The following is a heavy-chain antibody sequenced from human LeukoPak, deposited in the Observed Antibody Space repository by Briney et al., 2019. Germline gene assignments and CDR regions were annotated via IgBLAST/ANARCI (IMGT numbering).Heavy chain of an antibody. D-gene: IGHD5-18*01. CDR1: GFTFSGYG. CDR2: VSADGSVK. CDR3: AKEAGYHYAPLDY. V-gene: IGHV3-30*18. J-gene: IGHJ4*02. Sequence: GGSLRLSFAASGFTFSGYGMNWVRQAPGKGLEWVAVVSADGSVKYYADSVKGRFTGSRDNSRNTLYLQINNLRVDDTAVYYCAKEAGYHYAPLDYWGQGTLVTATS.